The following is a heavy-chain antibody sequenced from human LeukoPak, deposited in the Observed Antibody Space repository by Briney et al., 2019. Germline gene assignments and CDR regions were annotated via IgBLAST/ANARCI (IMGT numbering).Heavy chain of an antibody. CDR3: AKASAMIVVVSKHFDY. CDR2: ISGSGGST. J-gene: IGHJ4*02. CDR1: GGSFSGYY. V-gene: IGHV3-23*01. D-gene: IGHD3-22*01. Sequence: PSETLSLTCAVYGGSFSGYYWSWVRQAPGKGLEWVSAISGSGGSTYYADSVRGRFTISGDNSKNTLYLQMNSLRAEDTAVYYCAKASAMIVVVSKHFDYWGQGTLVTVSS.